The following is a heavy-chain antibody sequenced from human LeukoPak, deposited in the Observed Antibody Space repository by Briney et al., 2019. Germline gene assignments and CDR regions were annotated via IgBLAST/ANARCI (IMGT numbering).Heavy chain of an antibody. CDR3: ARVPITLAGTKDAKYFQH. V-gene: IGHV3-74*01. Sequence: PGGSLRLSCAASGFTFSSYAMSWVRQAPGKGLVWVSRINSDGSNTNYADSVKGRFTISRDNAKNMLYLQMNSLRAEDTAVYYCARVPITLAGTKDAKYFQHWGQGTLVTVSS. D-gene: IGHD6-19*01. J-gene: IGHJ1*01. CDR1: GFTFSSYA. CDR2: INSDGSNT.